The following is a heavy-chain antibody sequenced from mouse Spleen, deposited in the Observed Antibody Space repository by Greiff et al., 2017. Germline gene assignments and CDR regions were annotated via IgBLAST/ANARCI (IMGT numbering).Heavy chain of an antibody. CDR1: GYTFTSYG. CDR3: AREGAYGNLYAMDY. V-gene: IGHV1-81*01. CDR2: IYPRSGNT. Sequence: QVQLQQSGAELARPGASVKLSCKASGYTFTSYGISWVKQRTGQGLEWIGEIYPRSGNTYYNEKFKGKATLTADKSSSTAYMELRSLTSEDSAVYFCAREGAYGNLYAMDYWGQGTSVTVSS. J-gene: IGHJ4*01. D-gene: IGHD2-1*01.